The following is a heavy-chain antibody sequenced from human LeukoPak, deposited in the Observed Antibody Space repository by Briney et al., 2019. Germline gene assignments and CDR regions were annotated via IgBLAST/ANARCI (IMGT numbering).Heavy chain of an antibody. CDR2: ISSRSGLI. V-gene: IGHV3-48*02. Sequence: PGGSLRLSCAPSGFTFSSYSMHWVRQAPGKGLEWVSYISSRSGLIQYADSVKGRFTISRDNAKSSLYLQMNSLRDEDTAVYYCARDDSSGYGIENWGQGILVTISS. CDR3: ARDDSSGYGIEN. J-gene: IGHJ4*02. D-gene: IGHD3-22*01. CDR1: GFTFSSYS.